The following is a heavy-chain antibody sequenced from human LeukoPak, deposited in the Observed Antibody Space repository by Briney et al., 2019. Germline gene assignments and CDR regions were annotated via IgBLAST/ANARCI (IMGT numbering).Heavy chain of an antibody. J-gene: IGHJ4*02. CDR1: GFTFSSYS. CDR3: ARAPYTSGWYRGDNDY. V-gene: IGHV3-48*01. CDR2: ISGSSGTR. Sequence: GGSLRLSCAASGFTFSSYSMNWVRQAPGKGLEWLSYISGSSGTRYYTDSVKGRFTISRDNAKSSLYLQMNSLRAEDTAVYYCARAPYTSGWYRGDNDYWGQGTLVTASS. D-gene: IGHD6-19*01.